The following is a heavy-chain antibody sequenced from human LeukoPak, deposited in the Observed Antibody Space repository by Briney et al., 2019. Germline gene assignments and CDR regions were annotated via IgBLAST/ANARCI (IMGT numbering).Heavy chain of an antibody. CDR2: VSGSGST. V-gene: IGHV4-59*01. J-gene: IGHJ4*02. CDR3: VRARGYFVPDS. D-gene: IGHD3-22*01. CDR1: GDSFTKYY. Sequence: PSETLSLTCTVSGDSFTKYYWNWIRQAPGKGLEWIGYVSGSGSTKYNPSLKSRVSMSADTSKNQLSLELTSLSAAETAVYYCVRARGYFVPDSWGPGTLVTVSS.